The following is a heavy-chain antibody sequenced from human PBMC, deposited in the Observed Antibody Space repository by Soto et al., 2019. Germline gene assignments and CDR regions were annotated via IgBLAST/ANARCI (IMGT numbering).Heavy chain of an antibody. CDR3: ARGPRYYDSSGYWSDY. Sequence: QVQLVQSGAEVKKPGASVKVSCKASGYTFTSYDINWVRQATGQGLEWMGWMNPNSGNTGYAQKFQGRVTMTRNTSISTAYMELSSRRSEDTAVYYCARGPRYYDSSGYWSDYWGQGTLVTVSS. CDR2: MNPNSGNT. V-gene: IGHV1-8*01. CDR1: GYTFTSYD. D-gene: IGHD3-22*01. J-gene: IGHJ4*02.